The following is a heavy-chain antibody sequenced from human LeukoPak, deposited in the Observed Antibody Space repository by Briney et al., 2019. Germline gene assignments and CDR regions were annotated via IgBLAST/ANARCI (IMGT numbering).Heavy chain of an antibody. Sequence: SETLSLTCTVSGGSISSYYWSWIRQPPGKGLEWIGYIYYSGSTNYNPSLKSRVTISVDTSKNQFSLKLSSVTAADTAVYYCARDFDPWGRGTLVTVSS. J-gene: IGHJ5*02. V-gene: IGHV4-59*01. CDR1: GGSISSYY. CDR2: IYYSGST. CDR3: ARDFDP.